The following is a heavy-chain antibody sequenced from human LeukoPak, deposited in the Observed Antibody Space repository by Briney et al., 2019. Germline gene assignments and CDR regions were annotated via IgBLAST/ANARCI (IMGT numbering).Heavy chain of an antibody. J-gene: IGHJ5*02. Sequence: PGRSLRLSCAASVFTFINFAMHWVRQAPGKGLEWLTVISYDGSTKYYADAVKGQFTISRDNFKYTLYLQMNSLRAEDTAVYYCARDRPVGHDDTGGHNWFDPWGQGTLVTVSS. D-gene: IGHD3-22*01. CDR2: ISYDGSTK. CDR3: ARDRPVGHDDTGGHNWFDP. V-gene: IGHV3-30-3*01. CDR1: VFTFINFA.